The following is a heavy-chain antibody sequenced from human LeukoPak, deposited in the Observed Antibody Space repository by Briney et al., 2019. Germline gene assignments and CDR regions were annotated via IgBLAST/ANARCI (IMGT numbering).Heavy chain of an antibody. CDR3: ARDDGQRTVDY. J-gene: IGHJ4*02. CDR1: GFMFSSNW. Sequence: GGSLRLSCAASGFMFSSNWMSWVRLAPGKGLEWVANIKEDGTETYYVDSVKGRFTISRDNAKNSLYLQMNSLRVEDTAVYYCARDDGQRTVDYWGQGTLVTVSS. CDR2: IKEDGTET. V-gene: IGHV3-7*03. D-gene: IGHD5-24*01.